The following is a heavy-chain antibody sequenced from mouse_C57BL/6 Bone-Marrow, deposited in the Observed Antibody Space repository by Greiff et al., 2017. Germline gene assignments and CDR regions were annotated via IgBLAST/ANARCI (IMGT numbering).Heavy chain of an antibody. CDR1: GFTFSSYA. D-gene: IGHD1-1*01. CDR2: ISDGGSYT. J-gene: IGHJ2*01. Sequence: DVKLVESGGGLVKPGGSLKLSCAASGFTFSSYAMSWVRQTPEKRLEWVATISDGGSYTYYPDNVKGRFTISRDNAKNNLYLQMSHLKSEDTAMYYCARDRPYYYGSSYFDYWGQGTTLTVSS. CDR3: ARDRPYYYGSSYFDY. V-gene: IGHV5-4*01.